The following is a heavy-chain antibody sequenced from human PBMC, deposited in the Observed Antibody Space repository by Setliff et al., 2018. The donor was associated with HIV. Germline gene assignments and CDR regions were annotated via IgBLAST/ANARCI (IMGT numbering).Heavy chain of an antibody. CDR2: IYYSGST. CDR1: GYSISSSHW. D-gene: IGHD2-15*01. V-gene: IGHV4-28*06. CDR3: ALPYCSGGNCWSSASLPPAGWFDP. J-gene: IGHJ5*02. Sequence: SETLSLTCAVSGYSISSSHWWGWIRQPPGKGLEWIGYIYYSGSTNYNPSLKSRATMSVDTSNNRFSLKLSSVTALDTAVYYCALPYCSGGNCWSSASLPPAGWFDPWGQGTLVTVSS.